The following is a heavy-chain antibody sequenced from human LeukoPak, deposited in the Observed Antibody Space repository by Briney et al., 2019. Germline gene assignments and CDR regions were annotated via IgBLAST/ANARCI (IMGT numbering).Heavy chain of an antibody. V-gene: IGHV1-2*02. J-gene: IGHJ3*01. CDR1: GYTFTGYY. Sequence: ASVKVSCKASGYTFTGYYMHWLRQAPGQGLEWMGWISPDSGGTVYAQKYKGRITMTRDTSISTVYMELSRLRPDDTAIYYCARDRSRYSDAKDAFDLWGQGTMVTVSS. D-gene: IGHD5-18*01. CDR3: ARDRSRYSDAKDAFDL. CDR2: ISPDSGGT.